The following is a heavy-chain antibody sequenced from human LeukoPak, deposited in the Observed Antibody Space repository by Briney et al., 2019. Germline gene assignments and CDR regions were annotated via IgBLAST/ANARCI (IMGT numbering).Heavy chain of an antibody. CDR1: GFTFDYYW. D-gene: IGHD6-19*01. J-gene: IGHJ4*02. V-gene: IGHV3-33*08. Sequence: GGSLRLSCAASGFTFDYYWMHWVRQAPGKGLEWVAVIWYDGSNKYYADSVKGRFTISRDNSKNTLYLQMNSLRAEDTAVYYCARDRIAVAGNLRYYFDYWGQGTLVTVSS. CDR2: IWYDGSNK. CDR3: ARDRIAVAGNLRYYFDY.